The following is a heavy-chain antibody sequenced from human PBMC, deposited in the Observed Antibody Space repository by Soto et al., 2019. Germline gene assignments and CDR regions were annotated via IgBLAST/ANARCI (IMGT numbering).Heavy chain of an antibody. J-gene: IGHJ5*02. V-gene: IGHV4-30-4*01. Sequence: SETLSLTCTVSGESINTPHYYWSWVRQPPGKGLEWIGYIYYNGNTYYNPSLRSRVTISVDRSKNQFSLKLSSVTAADTAVYYCARVPGPWGQGTLVT. CDR3: ARVPGP. CDR1: GESINTPHYY. CDR2: IYYNGNT.